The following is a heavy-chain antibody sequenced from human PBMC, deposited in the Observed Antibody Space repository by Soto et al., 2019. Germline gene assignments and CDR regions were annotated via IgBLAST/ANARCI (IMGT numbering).Heavy chain of an antibody. J-gene: IGHJ6*02. Sequence: QVQLLQSGAEVKKPGSSVKVSCKASGGSLSNYGISWVRQAPGQGLEWRGGIIPVFGTANYAQKFQGRVTITAEESTNIVYMDVTSLRSEDTAVYYCARGDATKIVVTTYYAMDVWGQGTTVTGSS. V-gene: IGHV1-69*12. D-gene: IGHD4-17*01. CDR3: ARGDATKIVVTTYYAMDV. CDR1: GGSLSNYG. CDR2: IIPVFGTA.